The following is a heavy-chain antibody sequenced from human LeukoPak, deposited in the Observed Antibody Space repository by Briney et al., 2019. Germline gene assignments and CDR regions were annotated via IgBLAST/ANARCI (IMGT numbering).Heavy chain of an antibody. CDR2: VNPNSGGT. J-gene: IGHJ4*01. CDR3: ARRLGSSPYDC. Sequence: SVSPSFTASRYTFSGYYIRWVRQAPGQGLEWVGWVNPNSGGTNYAQKFQGRVTVTGDTSISTAYMELNRLTTDDTAVYYCARRLGSSPYDCWGDGSMGTVSS. D-gene: IGHD3-10*01. V-gene: IGHV1-2*02. CDR1: RYTFSGYY.